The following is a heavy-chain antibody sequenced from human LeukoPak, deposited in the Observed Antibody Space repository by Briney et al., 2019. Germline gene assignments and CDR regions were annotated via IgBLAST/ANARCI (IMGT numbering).Heavy chain of an antibody. V-gene: IGHV4-34*01. CDR1: GGSFSGYY. Sequence: PSEKLSLNCAVYGGSFSGYYWSWHRQPPGKGLEWIGEINHSGSTNYNPSLKSRVTISVDTSKNQFSLKLSSATAADTAVYYCARARSDYGDYVFDYWGQGTLVTVSS. D-gene: IGHD4-17*01. J-gene: IGHJ4*02. CDR3: ARARSDYGDYVFDY. CDR2: INHSGST.